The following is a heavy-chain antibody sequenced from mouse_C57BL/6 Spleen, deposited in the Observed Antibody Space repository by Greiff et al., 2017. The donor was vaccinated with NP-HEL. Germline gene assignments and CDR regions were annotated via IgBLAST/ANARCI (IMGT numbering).Heavy chain of an antibody. Sequence: VQLQQPGAELVKPGASVKMSCKASGYTFTSYWITWVKQRPGQGLEWIGDIYPGSGSTNYNEKFKSKATLTVDTSSSTAYMQLSSLTSEDSAVYYCARGQLRLPYSFDYWGQGTTLTVSS. J-gene: IGHJ2*01. CDR3: ARGQLRLPYSFDY. V-gene: IGHV1-55*01. CDR1: GYTFTSYW. CDR2: IYPGSGST. D-gene: IGHD3-2*02.